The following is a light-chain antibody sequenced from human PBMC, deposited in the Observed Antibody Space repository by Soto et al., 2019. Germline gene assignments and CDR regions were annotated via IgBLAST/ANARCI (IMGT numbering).Light chain of an antibody. CDR1: SGSIASNY. Sequence: NFMLTQPHSVSESPGKTVTISCTGSSGSIASNYVQWYQQRPGSAPTTVIYEDNQRPSGVPDRFSGSIDSSSNSASLTISGRKTEDGAAYSCKFYDGVSGSGPQLPVL. J-gene: IGLJ6*01. CDR3: KFYDGV. V-gene: IGLV6-57*02. CDR2: EDN.